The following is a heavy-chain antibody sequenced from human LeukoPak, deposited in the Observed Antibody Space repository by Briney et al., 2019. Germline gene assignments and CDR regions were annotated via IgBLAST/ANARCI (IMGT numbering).Heavy chain of an antibody. D-gene: IGHD3-9*01. CDR2: IIPIFGTA. J-gene: IGHJ4*02. V-gene: IGHV1-69*06. CDR1: GGTFSSYA. Sequence: SVKVSCKASGGTFSSYAISWVRQAPGQGLEWMGGIIPIFGTANYARKFQGRVTITADKSTSTAYMELSSLRSEDTAVYYCARADILTGYRFDYWGQGTLVTVSS. CDR3: ARADILTGYRFDY.